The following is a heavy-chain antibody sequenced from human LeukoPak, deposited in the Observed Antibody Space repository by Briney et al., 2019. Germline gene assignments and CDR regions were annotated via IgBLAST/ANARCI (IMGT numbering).Heavy chain of an antibody. Sequence: SETLSLTCTVSGGSISSYYWSWIRQPPGKGLEWIGEINHSGSTNYNPSLKSRVTISVDTSKNQFSLKLSSVTAADTAVYYCARGRIAARPRGFDYWGQGTLVTVSS. CDR2: INHSGST. CDR3: ARGRIAARPRGFDY. J-gene: IGHJ4*02. CDR1: GGSISSYY. V-gene: IGHV4-34*01. D-gene: IGHD6-6*01.